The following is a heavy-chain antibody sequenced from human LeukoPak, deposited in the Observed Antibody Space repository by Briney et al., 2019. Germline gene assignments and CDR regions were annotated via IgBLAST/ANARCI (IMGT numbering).Heavy chain of an antibody. V-gene: IGHV3-48*03. CDR2: ISPYGTTI. CDR3: AKVAYYYDSSGSPTDY. J-gene: IGHJ4*02. CDR1: GFTFSTNE. Sequence: GGSLRLSCAASGFTFSTNEMSWVRQAPGKGLEGVSYISPYGTTIYYADSVKGRFTISRDNAQDSLYLQMNSLRAEDTAVYYCAKVAYYYDSSGSPTDYWGQGTLVTVSS. D-gene: IGHD3-22*01.